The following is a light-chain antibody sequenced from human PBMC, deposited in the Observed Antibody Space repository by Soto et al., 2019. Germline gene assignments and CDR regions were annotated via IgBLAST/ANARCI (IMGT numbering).Light chain of an antibody. CDR2: EGS. V-gene: IGLV2-23*01. Sequence: QSALTQPASVSGSPGQSITISCTGTSSDVGSDNLVSLYQQHPGKAPKLMIYEGSKRPSGVSNRFSGSKSGNTASLTISGLQAEDEADYYCCSYAGSSTPHVVFGGGTKLTVL. CDR3: CSYAGSSTPHVV. CDR1: SSDVGSDNL. J-gene: IGLJ2*01.